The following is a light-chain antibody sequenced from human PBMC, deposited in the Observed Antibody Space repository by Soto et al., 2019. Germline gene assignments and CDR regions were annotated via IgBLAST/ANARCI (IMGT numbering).Light chain of an antibody. J-gene: IGKJ1*01. Sequence: EIVLTQSPGTLSLSPGERTTLSCRASQSVSSSYLAWYQQKPGQAPRLVIYGATSRATGIPDRFSGSGSGTDFILTISRLEPEDFAVYYCQQYSSSPWTFGQGTKVDI. CDR3: QQYSSSPWT. CDR2: GAT. V-gene: IGKV3-20*01. CDR1: QSVSSSY.